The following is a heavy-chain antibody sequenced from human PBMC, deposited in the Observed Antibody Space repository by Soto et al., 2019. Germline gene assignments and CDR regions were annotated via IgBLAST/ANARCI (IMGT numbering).Heavy chain of an antibody. D-gene: IGHD2-15*01. CDR3: ARLRPTPYYYYGMDV. V-gene: IGHV4-39*01. CDR1: GGSISSSSYY. Sequence: QLQLQESGPGLVKPSETLSLTCTVSGGSISSSSYYWGWIRQPPGKGLEWIGSIYYSGSTYYNPSLKSRVTISVDTSKNQFSLKLSSVTAADTAVYYCARLRPTPYYYYGMDVWGQGTTVTVSS. J-gene: IGHJ6*02. CDR2: IYYSGST.